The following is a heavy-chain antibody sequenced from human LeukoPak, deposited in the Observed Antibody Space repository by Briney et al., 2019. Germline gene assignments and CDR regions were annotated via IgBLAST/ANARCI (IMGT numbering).Heavy chain of an antibody. J-gene: IGHJ4*02. Sequence: SETLSLTCTVSGGSISSYYWSWIRQPPGKGLEWIGCIYYSGSTNYNPSLKSRVTISVDTSKNQFSLKLSSVTAADTAVYYCARRDDYGDYVFDYWGQGTLVTVSS. CDR1: GGSISSYY. V-gene: IGHV4-59*01. D-gene: IGHD4-17*01. CDR2: IYYSGST. CDR3: ARRDDYGDYVFDY.